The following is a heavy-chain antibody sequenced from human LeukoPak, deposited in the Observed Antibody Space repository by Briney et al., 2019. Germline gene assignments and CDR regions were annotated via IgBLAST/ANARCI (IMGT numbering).Heavy chain of an antibody. D-gene: IGHD3-22*01. J-gene: IGHJ4*02. CDR1: GFTFDDYG. CDR3: ARLGVGYYDSSGYFDY. CDR2: INWNGGST. Sequence: GGSLRLSCAASGFTFDDYGMSWVRQAPGKGLEWVSGINWNGGSTGYADSVKGRFTISRDNAKNSLYLQMNSLRAEDTALYYFARLGVGYYDSSGYFDYWGQGTLGTVSS. V-gene: IGHV3-20*04.